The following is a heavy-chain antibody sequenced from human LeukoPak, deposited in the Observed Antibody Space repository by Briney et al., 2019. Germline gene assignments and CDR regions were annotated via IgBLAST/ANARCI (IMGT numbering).Heavy chain of an antibody. D-gene: IGHD3-22*01. V-gene: IGHV4-30-4*01. CDR1: GGSISSGDYY. CDR2: IYYSGST. CDR3: ARTMRDYDSSGYYYLDAFDI. J-gene: IGHJ3*02. Sequence: SQTLSLTCTVSGGSISSGDYYWSWIRQPPGKGLEWIGYIYYSGSTYYNPSLKSRVTKSVDTSKNQFSLKLSSVTAADTAVYYCARTMRDYDSSGYYYLDAFDIWGQGTMVTVSS.